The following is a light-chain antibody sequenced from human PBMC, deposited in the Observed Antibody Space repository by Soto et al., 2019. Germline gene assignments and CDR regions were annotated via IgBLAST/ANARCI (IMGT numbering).Light chain of an antibody. CDR1: SSDVGGYNY. Sequence: QSVLTQPASVSGSPGQSITISCTGTSSDVGGYNYVSWYQQHPGKAPKLMIYDVSNRPSGVSNRFSGSKSANTASLTISGLQFEDEADYYCSSYTGSSTYVVFGGGTKLTVL. CDR3: SSYTGSSTYVV. CDR2: DVS. V-gene: IGLV2-14*01. J-gene: IGLJ2*01.